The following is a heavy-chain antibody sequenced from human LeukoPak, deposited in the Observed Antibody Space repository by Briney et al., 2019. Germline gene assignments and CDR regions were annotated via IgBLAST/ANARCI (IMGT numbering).Heavy chain of an antibody. CDR1: GFTFSSYG. V-gene: IGHV3-33*06. J-gene: IGHJ4*02. Sequence: PGGSLRLSCAASGFTFSSYGMHWVRQAPGKGLGWVAVIWYDGSNKYYADSVKGRFTISRDNTKNTLYLQMNSLRAEDTAVYYCAKVSSSGGYWGQGTLVTVSS. D-gene: IGHD6-6*01. CDR2: IWYDGSNK. CDR3: AKVSSSGGY.